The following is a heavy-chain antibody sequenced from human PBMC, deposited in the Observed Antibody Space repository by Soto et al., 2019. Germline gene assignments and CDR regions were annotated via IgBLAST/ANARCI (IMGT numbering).Heavy chain of an antibody. V-gene: IGHV3-74*01. J-gene: IGHJ4*02. CDR1: GFTFSSYW. D-gene: IGHD1-26*01. Sequence: EVQLVESGGGLVQPGGSLRLSCTASGFTFSSYWMHWVRQAPGKGLVWVSRINSDGSSTSYADSVKGRFTISRDNAKNTLYLQMNSLRAEDTAVYYCARDQLGSYWVHDYWGQGTLVTVSS. CDR3: ARDQLGSYWVHDY. CDR2: INSDGSST.